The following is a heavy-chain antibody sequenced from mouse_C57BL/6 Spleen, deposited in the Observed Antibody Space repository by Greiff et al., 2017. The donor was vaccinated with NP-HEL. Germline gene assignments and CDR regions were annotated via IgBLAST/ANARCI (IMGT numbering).Heavy chain of an antibody. D-gene: IGHD4-1*01. CDR3: ARQGNWDYAMDY. V-gene: IGHV5-9*04. CDR2: ISGGGGNT. CDR1: GFTFSSYT. Sequence: EVHLVESGGGLVKPGGSLKLSCAASGFTFSSYTMSWVRQTPEKRLEWVATISGGGGNTYYPDSVKGRFTISRDNAKNTLYLQMSSLRSEDTAVYYCARQGNWDYAMDYWGQGTSVTVSS. J-gene: IGHJ4*01.